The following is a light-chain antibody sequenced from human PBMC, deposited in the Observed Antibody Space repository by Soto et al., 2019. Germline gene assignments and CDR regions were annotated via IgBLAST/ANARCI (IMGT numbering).Light chain of an antibody. CDR2: DNN. J-gene: IGLJ2*01. Sequence: QSVLTQPPSASGTPGQRVTISCSGSSSNIGRNTVNWYQQLPGTAPKLLIYDNNQRPSGVPARISGSKSGTSASLAISGLQSEDEADYYCAAWDDSLNGHVVFGGGTQLTVL. CDR3: AAWDDSLNGHVV. V-gene: IGLV1-44*01. CDR1: SSNIGRNT.